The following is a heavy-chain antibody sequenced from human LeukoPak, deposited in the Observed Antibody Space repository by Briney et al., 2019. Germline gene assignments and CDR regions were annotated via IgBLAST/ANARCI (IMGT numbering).Heavy chain of an antibody. Sequence: ASVKVSCKASGGTFSSYATNWVRQAPGQGLEWMGGIIPIFGTANYAQKFQGRVTITADKSTSTAYMELSSLRSEDTAVYYCARTSRALDWFDPWGQGTLVTVSS. CDR1: GGTFSSYA. J-gene: IGHJ5*02. CDR2: IIPIFGTA. CDR3: ARTSRALDWFDP. D-gene: IGHD2-2*01. V-gene: IGHV1-69*06.